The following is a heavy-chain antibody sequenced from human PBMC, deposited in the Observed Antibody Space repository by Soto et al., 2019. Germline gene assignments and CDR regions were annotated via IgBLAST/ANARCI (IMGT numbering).Heavy chain of an antibody. CDR1: GASIGGTIYY. CDR3: ARPGGSGWFYFDS. CDR2: IYYSGST. Sequence: SEPLSLTCIISGASIGGTIYYWGGIRQPPGKGLEWIGSIYYSGSTYYNPSLKSRVTISVGTSKNHFSLKLTSVTAADTAVYYCARPGGSGWFYFDSWGQGSQVT. V-gene: IGHV4-39*02. D-gene: IGHD6-13*01. J-gene: IGHJ4*02.